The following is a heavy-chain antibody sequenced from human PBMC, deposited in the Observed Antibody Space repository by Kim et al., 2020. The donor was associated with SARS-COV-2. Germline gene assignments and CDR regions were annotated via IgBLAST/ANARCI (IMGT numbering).Heavy chain of an antibody. V-gene: IGHV3-11*01. J-gene: IGHJ6*01. Sequence: GGSLRLSCAASGFSFSDYYMSWIRQAPGKGLEWIAYISSTGSTTYYADSVKGRFTISRDNDEKSLYLQMNSLRVEDTAVYYCAKDYNTGMQKSFGHHYG. CDR3: AKDYNTGMQKSFGHHYG. D-gene: IGHD5-18*01. CDR2: ISSTGSTT. CDR1: GFSFSDYY.